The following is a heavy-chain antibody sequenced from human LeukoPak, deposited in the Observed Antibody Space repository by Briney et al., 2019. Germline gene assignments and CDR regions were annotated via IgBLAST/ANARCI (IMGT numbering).Heavy chain of an antibody. CDR2: ISGSGGST. Sequence: GGSLRLSCAASGFTFSSYEMNWVRQAPGKGLEWVSAISGSGGSTYYADSVKGRFTISRDNSKNTLYLQMNSLRAEDTAVYYCAKDPASHYDILTGYYPSPYNWFDPWGQGTLVTVSS. J-gene: IGHJ5*02. CDR1: GFTFSSYE. D-gene: IGHD3-9*01. CDR3: AKDPASHYDILTGYYPSPYNWFDP. V-gene: IGHV3-23*01.